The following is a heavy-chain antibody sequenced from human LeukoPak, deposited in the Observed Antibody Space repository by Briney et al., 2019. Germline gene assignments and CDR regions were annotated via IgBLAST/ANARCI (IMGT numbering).Heavy chain of an antibody. CDR1: GGSFSGYY. Sequence: ASETLSLTCAVYGGSFSGYYWSWIRQPPGKGLEWIGEINHSGSTNYNPSLKSRVTISVDTSKNQFSLKLSSVTAADTAVYYCAIYTRAVAGTSWFDPWGQGTLVTVSS. D-gene: IGHD6-19*01. CDR2: INHSGST. CDR3: AIYTRAVAGTSWFDP. V-gene: IGHV4-34*01. J-gene: IGHJ5*02.